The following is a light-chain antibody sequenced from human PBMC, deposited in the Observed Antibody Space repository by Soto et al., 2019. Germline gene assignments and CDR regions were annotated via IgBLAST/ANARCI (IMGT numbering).Light chain of an antibody. CDR3: RQEYNYPLT. Sequence: AIQMTQSPSSLSASVGDRGTITCRASQGITEDLGWYQVKPGKATKLLIYTASNLQIGVPSRFSGSGAGTDFSLTINSLQPEDFATYYCRQEYNYPLTCGGGTKVEVK. CDR2: TAS. J-gene: IGKJ4*01. V-gene: IGKV1-6*02. CDR1: QGITED.